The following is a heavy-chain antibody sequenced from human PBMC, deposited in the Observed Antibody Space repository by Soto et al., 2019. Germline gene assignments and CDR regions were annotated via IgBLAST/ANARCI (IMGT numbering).Heavy chain of an antibody. CDR2: IKQDGSEK. D-gene: IGHD1-26*01. V-gene: IGHV3-7*05. CDR1: RFTFSSYW. Sequence: GGSLRLSCAASRFTFSSYWMSWVRQAPGKGLEWVANIKQDGSEKYYVESVKGRFTISRDNAKSSLYLQMNSLRAEDTAMYYCARRIVTSIKCFDYWGQGTLVTVSS. CDR3: ARRIVTSIKCFDY. J-gene: IGHJ4*02.